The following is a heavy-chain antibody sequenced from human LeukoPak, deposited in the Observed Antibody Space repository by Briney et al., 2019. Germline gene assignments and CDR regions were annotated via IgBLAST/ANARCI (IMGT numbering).Heavy chain of an antibody. V-gene: IGHV4-59*04. CDR1: GFTFSSYA. CDR3: AKAGVRYSDSSGLYAFDF. D-gene: IGHD3-22*01. J-gene: IGHJ3*01. CDR2: LYYGGST. Sequence: GSLRLSCAASGFTFSSYAMSWVRQAPGKGLEWIGTLYYGGSTYYNASLKSRVTMSGDTSRNQFSLRLDSVNAADTAVYYCAKAGVRYSDSSGLYAFDFWGRGTMVTVSS.